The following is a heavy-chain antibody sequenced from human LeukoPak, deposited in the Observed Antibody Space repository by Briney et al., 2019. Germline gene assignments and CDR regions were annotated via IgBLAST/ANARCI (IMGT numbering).Heavy chain of an antibody. D-gene: IGHD2-21*02. J-gene: IGHJ3*02. CDR1: GDSRDYHK. CDR2: IYYSGST. CDR3: ARVGHIVVVSAIYYAFDI. Sequence: LRLSCAASGDSRDYHKWNWIRQPPVKGLEWLGYIYYSGSTYYNPSLKSRVTISVDTSKNQFSLKLSSVTAADTAVYYCARVGHIVVVSAIYYAFDIWGQGTMVTVSS. V-gene: IGHV4-31*02.